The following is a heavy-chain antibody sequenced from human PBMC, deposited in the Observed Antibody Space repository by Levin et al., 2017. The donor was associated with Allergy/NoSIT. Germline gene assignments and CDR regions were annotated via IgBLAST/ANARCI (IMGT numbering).Heavy chain of an antibody. J-gene: IGHJ6*02. CDR1: GFTFSSYA. CDR2: ISGSDDST. CDR3: ARRGYNFRSGRYYGMDV. Sequence: RAGGSLRLSCAASGFTFSSYAMNWVRQAPGKGLEWVSGISGSDDSTYYADSVKGRFTISRDNSKNTLYLQMNSLTAEDTALYYCARRGYNFRSGRYYGMDVWGQGTTVTVSS. D-gene: IGHD5-18*01. V-gene: IGHV3-23*01.